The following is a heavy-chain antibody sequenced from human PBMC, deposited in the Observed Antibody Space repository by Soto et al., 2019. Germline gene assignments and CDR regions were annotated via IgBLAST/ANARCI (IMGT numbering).Heavy chain of an antibody. CDR2: IGGGGDDT. V-gene: IGHV3-23*01. Sequence: GGSLRLSCAASGFTFSNFAMSWVRQAPGKGLGWVSGIGGGGDDTYYADSVKGRFIISRDNFKRTLSLRLNGLRAEDKAVYYCAKDRMDPNSGRDHCDTWGQGTMVTVSS. CDR1: GFTFSNFA. D-gene: IGHD2-15*01. CDR3: AKDRMDPNSGRDHCDT. J-gene: IGHJ3*02.